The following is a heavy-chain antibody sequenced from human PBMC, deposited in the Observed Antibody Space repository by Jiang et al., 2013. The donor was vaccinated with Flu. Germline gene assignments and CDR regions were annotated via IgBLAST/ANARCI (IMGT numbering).Heavy chain of an antibody. CDR2: IYWDAVK. CDR3: VHRLGLGNPDSFDV. V-gene: IGHV2-5*02. Sequence: KPTQTLTLTCTFSGFSLTSNGAGXGWTRQPPGKSLEWLGLIYWDAVKRYNPYLQNRLTITKDTSKNQVVLTLTNTDPVDTATYYCVHRLGLGNPDSFDVWGQGTMVTVSS. CDR1: GFSLTSNGAG. J-gene: IGHJ3*01. D-gene: IGHD7-27*01.